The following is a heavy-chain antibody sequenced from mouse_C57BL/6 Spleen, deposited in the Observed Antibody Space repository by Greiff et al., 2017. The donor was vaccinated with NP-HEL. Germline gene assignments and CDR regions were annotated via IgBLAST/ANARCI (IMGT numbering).Heavy chain of an antibody. CDR1: GYSFTGYY. V-gene: IGHV1-42*01. Sequence: EVQLQQSGPELVKPGASVKISCKASGYSFTGYYMNWVKPSPAKSLEWIGEINPSTGGTTYNQKFKAKATLTVDKSSSTAYMQLKSLPSEDSAVYYCARGGHGFDYWGQGTTLTVSS. J-gene: IGHJ2*01. CDR2: INPSTGGT. D-gene: IGHD1-1*02. CDR3: ARGGHGFDY.